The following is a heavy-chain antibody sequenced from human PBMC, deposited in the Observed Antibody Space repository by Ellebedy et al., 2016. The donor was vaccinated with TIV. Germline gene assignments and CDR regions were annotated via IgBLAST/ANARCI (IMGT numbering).Heavy chain of an antibody. D-gene: IGHD6-6*01. V-gene: IGHV4-39*07. CDR2: INHSGST. CDR1: GGSISSSSYY. CDR3: ARGKSIIPHYP. J-gene: IGHJ5*02. Sequence: SETLSLXXTVSGGSISSSSYYWSWIRQPPGKGLEWIGEINHSGSTNYNPSLKSRVTISVDTSKNQFSLKLSSVTAADTAVYYCARGKSIIPHYPWGQGTLVTVSS.